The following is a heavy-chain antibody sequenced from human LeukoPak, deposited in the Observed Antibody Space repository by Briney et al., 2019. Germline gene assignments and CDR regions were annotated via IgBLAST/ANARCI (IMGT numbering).Heavy chain of an antibody. CDR3: ARVSRFGELLSDDY. V-gene: IGHV1-2*02. Sequence: AAVTVSCKASGYSFTGYYMHWVRPPPGQGLAWVGWINPKSGGTNYAQKFQGRVTMTRDTSISTAYMERSRLRSDDTAVYYWARVSRFGELLSDDYWGQGTLVTVSS. D-gene: IGHD3-10*02. CDR2: INPKSGGT. CDR1: GYSFTGYY. J-gene: IGHJ4*02.